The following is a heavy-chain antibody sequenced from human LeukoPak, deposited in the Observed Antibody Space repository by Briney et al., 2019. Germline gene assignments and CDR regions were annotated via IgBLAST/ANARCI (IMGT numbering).Heavy chain of an antibody. CDR3: ARDRDYSDYYNCDY. Sequence: SVKDSCKASGGTFSGYAISRVRQAPGQGLEWMGGIIPIFGTANYAQKFQGRVTITADESTSTAYMELSSLRSEDTAVYYCARDRDYSDYYNCDYWGQGTLVTVSS. CDR1: GGTFSGYA. D-gene: IGHD4-11*01. CDR2: IIPIFGTA. J-gene: IGHJ4*02. V-gene: IGHV1-69*13.